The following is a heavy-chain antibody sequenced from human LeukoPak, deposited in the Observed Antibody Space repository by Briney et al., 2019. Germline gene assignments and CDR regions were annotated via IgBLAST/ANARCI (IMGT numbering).Heavy chain of an antibody. Sequence: ASVSVSSTASGYTFTIYDIDWVRQAPGQGPEWMGWMKHNSGNKGYEQKFQGRATMTRNTSISTAYMELSSLRSEDTAVYYCARGSREMFSGSSIYDYWGQGTLVTVSS. J-gene: IGHJ4*02. V-gene: IGHV1-8*01. CDR2: MKHNSGNK. D-gene: IGHD1-26*01. CDR3: ARGSREMFSGSSIYDY. CDR1: GYTFTIYD.